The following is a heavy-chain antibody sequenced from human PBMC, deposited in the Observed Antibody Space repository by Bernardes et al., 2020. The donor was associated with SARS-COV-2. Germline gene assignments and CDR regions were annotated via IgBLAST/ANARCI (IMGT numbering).Heavy chain of an antibody. J-gene: IGHJ4*02. CDR2: ISYDGTTK. D-gene: IGHD3-10*01. CDR1: GFTFSTYA. CDR3: VKDSLAYYHGSGSYYNH. V-gene: IGHV3-30-3*01. Sequence: GGSLRLSCAASGFTFSTYAMHWVRQAPGKGLEWVAIISYDGTTKYNTDSVKGRFTISRDNSKNSLYLQMNSLRTEDTALYYCVKDSLAYYHGSGSYYNHWGQGTLVTVSS.